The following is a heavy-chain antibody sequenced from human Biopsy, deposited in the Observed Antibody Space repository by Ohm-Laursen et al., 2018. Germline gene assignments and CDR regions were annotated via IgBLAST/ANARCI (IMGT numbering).Heavy chain of an antibody. CDR2: IWSSGTT. J-gene: IGHJ4*02. CDR3: ARVLGAAAGFDQ. Sequence: SQTLSLTCSISGGSISGYYWNWIRQSPGKGLEWIGYIWSSGTTDYNPSLQSRVSMSLELSTDQFSLKVDSVTAADTAVYYCARVLGAAAGFDQWGQGIPVPVSS. D-gene: IGHD1-26*01. V-gene: IGHV4-59*01. CDR1: GGSISGYY.